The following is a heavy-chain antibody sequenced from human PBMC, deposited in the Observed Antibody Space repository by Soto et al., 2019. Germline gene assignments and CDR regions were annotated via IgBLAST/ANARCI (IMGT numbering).Heavy chain of an antibody. V-gene: IGHV1-8*01. CDR3: ARANTEDWYFDL. D-gene: IGHD4-17*01. CDR1: GYTFTSYD. CDR2: MNPNSGNT. Sequence: QVQLVQSGAEVKKPGASVKVSCKASGYTFTSYDIHWVRQATGQGLEWMGWMNPNSGNTGYAQKFHGRVTMTRNTSISTAYMELSSLRSEDTAVYYCARANTEDWYFDLWGRGTLVTVSS. J-gene: IGHJ2*01.